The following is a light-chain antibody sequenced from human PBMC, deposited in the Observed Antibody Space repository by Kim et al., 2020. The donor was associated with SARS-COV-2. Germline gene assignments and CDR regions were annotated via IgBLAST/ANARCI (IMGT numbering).Light chain of an antibody. CDR2: GAS. V-gene: IGKV1-39*01. Sequence: ASVGDRVTITCRASQSIDSYLNWYQQTPGKAPLLLIYGASNLQGGVPSRFSGSGSGTDFTLTITSLQPEDFATYYCQQYYRAPWTFGQGTKVDIK. CDR3: QQYYRAPWT. CDR1: QSIDSY. J-gene: IGKJ1*01.